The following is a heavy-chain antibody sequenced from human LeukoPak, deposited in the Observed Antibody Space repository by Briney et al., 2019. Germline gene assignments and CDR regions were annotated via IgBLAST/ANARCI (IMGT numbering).Heavy chain of an antibody. D-gene: IGHD3-10*01. V-gene: IGHV4-39*01. Sequence: SETLSLTCTVSGGSISSSSYYWGWIRQPPGKGLEWIGSIYYSGSTYYNPSLKRRVTISVDTYKNQFPLKLSSVTAADTAVYYCARQEDYYGSGSYYISYWGQGTLVTVSS. CDR3: ARQEDYYGSGSYYISY. CDR1: GGSISSSSYY. CDR2: IYYSGST. J-gene: IGHJ4*02.